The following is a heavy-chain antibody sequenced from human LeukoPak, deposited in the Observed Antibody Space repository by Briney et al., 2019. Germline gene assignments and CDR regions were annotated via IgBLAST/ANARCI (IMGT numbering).Heavy chain of an antibody. CDR3: AKDRWYSSGWSYFDY. CDR1: GFTFSSYA. D-gene: IGHD6-19*01. V-gene: IGHV3-23*01. Sequence: PGGSLRLSCAASGFTFSSYAMSWVRQAPGKGLELVSAISGSGGSTYYADSVKGRFTISRDNSKNTLYLQMNSLRAEDTAVYYCAKDRWYSSGWSYFDYWGQGTLVTVSS. CDR2: ISGSGGST. J-gene: IGHJ4*02.